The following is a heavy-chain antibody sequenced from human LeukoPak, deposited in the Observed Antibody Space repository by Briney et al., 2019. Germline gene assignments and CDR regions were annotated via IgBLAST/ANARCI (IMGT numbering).Heavy chain of an antibody. CDR2: MNPNGGNT. V-gene: IGHV1-8*01. D-gene: IGHD6-13*01. J-gene: IGHJ4*02. Sequence: ASVKVSCKASGYTFTSYDINWVRQATGQGLEWMGWMNPNGGNTGYAQKFQGRVTMTRNTSISTAYMELSSLRSEDTAVYYCARKIAAAGTGFDYWGQGTLVTVSS. CDR3: ARKIAAAGTGFDY. CDR1: GYTFTSYD.